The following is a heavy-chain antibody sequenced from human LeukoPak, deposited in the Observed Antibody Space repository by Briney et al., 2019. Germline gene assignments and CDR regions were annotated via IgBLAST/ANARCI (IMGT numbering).Heavy chain of an antibody. CDR1: GGSFSGYY. D-gene: IGHD3-3*01. CDR3: ARGSTYYDFWSGYYKFDP. V-gene: IGHV4-34*01. J-gene: IGHJ5*02. CDR2: INHSGST. Sequence: SETLSLTCAVYGGSFSGYYWSWIRQPPGKGLEWIGEINHSGSTNYNPPLKSRVTISVDTSKNQFSLKLSSVTAADTAVYYCARGSTYYDFWSGYYKFDPWGQGTLVTVSS.